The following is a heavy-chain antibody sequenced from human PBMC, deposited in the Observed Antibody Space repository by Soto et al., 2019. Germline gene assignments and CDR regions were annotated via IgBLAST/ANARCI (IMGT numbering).Heavy chain of an antibody. J-gene: IGHJ3*02. CDR3: AREGYYDFWSGSHAFDI. CDR2: INHSGST. D-gene: IGHD3-3*01. Sequence: SETLSLTCAVYGGSFSGYYWSWIRQPPGKWLEWIGEINHSGSTNYNPSLKSRVTISVDTSKNQFSLKLSSVTAADTAVYYCAREGYYDFWSGSHAFDIWGQGXMVTVSS. V-gene: IGHV4-34*01. CDR1: GGSFSGYY.